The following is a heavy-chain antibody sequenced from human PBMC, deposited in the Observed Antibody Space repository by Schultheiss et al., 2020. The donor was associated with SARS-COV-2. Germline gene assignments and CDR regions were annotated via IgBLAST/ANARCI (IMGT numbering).Heavy chain of an antibody. Sequence: ASVKVSCKASGYTFTSYYMHWVRQAPGQGLEWMGIINPSGGSTSYAQKFQGRVTMTRDTSTSTVYMELSSLTVEDTAVYFCARGSSIGHDYGDYLFDYWGQGALVTVSS. D-gene: IGHD4-17*01. CDR3: ARGSSIGHDYGDYLFDY. V-gene: IGHV1-46*01. CDR1: GYTFTSYY. CDR2: INPSGGST. J-gene: IGHJ4*02.